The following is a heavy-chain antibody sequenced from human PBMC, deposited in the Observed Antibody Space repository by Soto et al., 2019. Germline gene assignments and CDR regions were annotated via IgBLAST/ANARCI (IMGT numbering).Heavy chain of an antibody. V-gene: IGHV4-59*01. CDR3: ARDRWGATSAFDI. Sequence: PSETLSLTCTVSGDSINNYYCNWVRQRPGKGLEWIGSIHYSGTTHYNPSLESRVIISADKAKNHFSLRVTSVTAADTAVYYCARDRWGATSAFDIWGQGTMVTVSS. CDR2: IHYSGTT. J-gene: IGHJ3*02. CDR1: GDSINNYY. D-gene: IGHD1-26*01.